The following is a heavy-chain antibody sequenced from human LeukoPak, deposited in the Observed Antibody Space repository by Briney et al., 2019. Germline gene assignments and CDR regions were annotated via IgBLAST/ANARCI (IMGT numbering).Heavy chain of an antibody. J-gene: IGHJ3*02. Sequence: ASLKVSCKASGGTFSSYAISCVRHAPGQGLEWMGRIIPILGIANYAQKFQGRVTIIADKSTNTAYMELSSLRSEDTAVYYCARRGGNEAFDIWGQGTMVTVSS. CDR2: IIPILGIA. CDR3: ARRGGNEAFDI. D-gene: IGHD2-15*01. CDR1: GGTFSSYA. V-gene: IGHV1-69*04.